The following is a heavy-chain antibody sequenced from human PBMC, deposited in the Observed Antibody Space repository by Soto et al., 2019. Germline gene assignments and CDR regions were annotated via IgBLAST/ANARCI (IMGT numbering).Heavy chain of an antibody. V-gene: IGHV3-21*01. D-gene: IGHD2-2*02. CDR3: EREYTAWPLAYGLDV. CDR1: GFTFSTYS. CDR2: ISSRSDI. Sequence: GSLRLTCLVSGFTFSTYSINWVRQAAGKGLEWVSSISSRSDIYYADSVKGRFTISRDNAKNSVSLQMNSLRAEDTAVYYCEREYTAWPLAYGLDVWGQGTKVTVSS. J-gene: IGHJ6*02.